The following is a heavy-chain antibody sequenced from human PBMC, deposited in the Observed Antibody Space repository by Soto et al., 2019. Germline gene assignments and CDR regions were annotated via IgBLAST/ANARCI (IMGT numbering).Heavy chain of an antibody. Sequence: QITLKESGPTLVKPTQTLTLTCTFSGFSLSTSGVAVGWIRQPPGKAPEWLALIYWDDDKRYSPSLKSRVNNPKDTPKHQVVLKITDNAPVDTSAYYCVQGEIEAAGPFDHWGQGTLVTVSS. CDR1: GFSLSTSGVA. V-gene: IGHV2-5*02. CDR3: VQGEIEAAGPFDH. J-gene: IGHJ4*02. D-gene: IGHD6-13*01. CDR2: IYWDDDK.